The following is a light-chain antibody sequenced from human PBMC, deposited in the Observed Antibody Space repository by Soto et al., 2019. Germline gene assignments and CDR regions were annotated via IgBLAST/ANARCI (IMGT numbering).Light chain of an antibody. CDR2: STN. J-gene: IGLJ2*01. CDR1: SGSVSTSYY. Sequence: QTVVTQEPSFSVSPGGTVTLTCGLSSGSVSTSYYPSWYQQTPGQAPRTLIYSTNTRSSGVPDRFSGSILGNKAALTITGAQADDESDYYCVLYMSSGIVVFGGGTQLTVL. CDR3: VLYMSSGIVV. V-gene: IGLV8-61*01.